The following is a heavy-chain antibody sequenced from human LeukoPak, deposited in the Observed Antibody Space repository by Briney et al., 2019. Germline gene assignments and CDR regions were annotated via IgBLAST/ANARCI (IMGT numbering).Heavy chain of an antibody. CDR2: ISYSGST. V-gene: IGHV4-39*01. Sequence: SETLSLMCTVSGGSISSSSFYWGWIRQPPGKGLEWIGTISYSGSTYYNPSLKSRVTISIDTSKSQFSLKLSSVTAADTAVYYCARLWVSGYCSSTSCYRDDYWGQGTLVTVSS. J-gene: IGHJ4*02. D-gene: IGHD2-2*01. CDR1: GGSISSSSFY. CDR3: ARLWVSGYCSSTSCYRDDY.